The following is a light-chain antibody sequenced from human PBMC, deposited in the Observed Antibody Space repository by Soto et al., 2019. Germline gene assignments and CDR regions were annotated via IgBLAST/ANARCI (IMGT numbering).Light chain of an antibody. Sequence: EIVLTQSPATLSLSPGESATLSCRASESVSIYISWYQQKPAQAPRLLIYDASNRATGIPTRFSGSWSGTDFSLTISSLEPEDFAVYYDQQRSNWPWTTFGQGTRVDLK. V-gene: IGKV3-11*01. CDR3: QQRSNWPWTT. J-gene: IGKJ1*01. CDR1: ESVSIY. CDR2: DAS.